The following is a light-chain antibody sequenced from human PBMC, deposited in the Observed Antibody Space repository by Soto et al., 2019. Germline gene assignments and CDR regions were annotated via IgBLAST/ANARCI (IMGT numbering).Light chain of an antibody. CDR1: QSISSSS. J-gene: IGKJ5*01. V-gene: IGKV3D-20*02. CDR2: GAF. CDR3: QQRSNWPLT. Sequence: IVLTQSPGTLSLTPRERATLSCRASQSISSSSLAWYQQKPGQAPRLLICGAFTRATGIPDRFSGSGSGTDFTLTISSLEPEDFAVYYCQQRSNWPLTFGQGTRLEIK.